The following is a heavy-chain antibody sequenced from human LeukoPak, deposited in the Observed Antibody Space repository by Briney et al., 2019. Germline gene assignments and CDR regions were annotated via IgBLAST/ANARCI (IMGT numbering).Heavy chain of an antibody. CDR3: ATDRDNSDWQKRFDS. CDR1: GFTFSTYW. CDR2: INQDASEI. V-gene: IGHV3-7*01. D-gene: IGHD2-21*02. J-gene: IGHJ4*02. Sequence: PGGSLRLSCAASGFTFSTYWMNWYGQAPGKGLEWVVNINQDASEINYVHSVRGRFTISRDNAKNSLHLQMNSLRAEDTAVYYCATDRDNSDWQKRFDSWGQGTLVTVSS.